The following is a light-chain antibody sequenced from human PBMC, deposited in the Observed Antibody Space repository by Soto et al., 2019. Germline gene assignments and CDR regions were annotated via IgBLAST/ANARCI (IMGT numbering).Light chain of an antibody. V-gene: IGKV3-11*01. CDR2: DAS. CDR3: QQRSNWVS. Sequence: EIVLTQSPGTLSLSPRERATLSCRASQSVSSYLAWYQEKPGQAPRLLIYDASNRATSTPARFSGSGSGTDFTLTISSLEPEDFAVYYCQQRSNWVSFGQGTRLEIK. J-gene: IGKJ5*01. CDR1: QSVSSY.